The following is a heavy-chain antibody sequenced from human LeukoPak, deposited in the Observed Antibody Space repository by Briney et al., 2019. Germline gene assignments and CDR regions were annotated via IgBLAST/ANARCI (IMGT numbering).Heavy chain of an antibody. CDR1: GFTFSSYG. Sequence: GSLRLSCAASGFTFSSYGMHWVRQAPGKGLEWVAYLRYDGTDTYYADSVKGRFTISRDNSKHMLFLEMHSLRPDDTALYYCARDAPVGSAYFALWGQGALVTVSS. V-gene: IGHV3-30*02. D-gene: IGHD2-15*01. J-gene: IGHJ4*02. CDR2: LRYDGTDT. CDR3: ARDAPVGSAYFAL.